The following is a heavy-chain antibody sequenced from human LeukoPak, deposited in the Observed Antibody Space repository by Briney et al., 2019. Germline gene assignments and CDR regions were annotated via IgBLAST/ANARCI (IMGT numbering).Heavy chain of an antibody. J-gene: IGHJ4*02. Sequence: ASVKVSCKASGYTFTSYGISWVRQAPGQGLEWMGWISAYNGNTNYAQKLQGRVTMTTDTSTGTAYMELRSLRSDDTAVYYCARDGDYFYGSGSYRDYWGQGTLVTVSS. D-gene: IGHD3-10*01. V-gene: IGHV1-18*04. CDR3: ARDGDYFYGSGSYRDY. CDR2: ISAYNGNT. CDR1: GYTFTSYG.